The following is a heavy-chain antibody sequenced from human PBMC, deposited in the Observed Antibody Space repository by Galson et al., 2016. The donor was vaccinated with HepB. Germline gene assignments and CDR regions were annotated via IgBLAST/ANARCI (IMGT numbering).Heavy chain of an antibody. Sequence: SVKVSCKASGGTFSSFVLIWVRQAPGQGLEWMGGITPIFGTTNYAQKFQGRVTITADESTSTVYMELGSLRSEDTAVYYCARGFMAAVAWFDPWGQGTLVTVSS. J-gene: IGHJ5*02. V-gene: IGHV1-69*13. CDR1: GGTFSSFV. D-gene: IGHD6-19*01. CDR2: ITPIFGTT. CDR3: ARGFMAAVAWFDP.